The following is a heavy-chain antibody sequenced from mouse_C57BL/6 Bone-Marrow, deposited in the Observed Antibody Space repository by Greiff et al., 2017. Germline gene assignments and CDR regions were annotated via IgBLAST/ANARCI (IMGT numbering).Heavy chain of an antibody. CDR3: ARSHYYGSSPYFDY. J-gene: IGHJ2*01. CDR1: GYTFTSYW. Sequence: QVQLQQPGAELVMPGASVKLSCKASGYTFTSYWMHWVKQRPGQGLEWIGEIDPSDSYTNYNQKFKGKSTLTVDKSSRTAYMQLSSLTSEDSAVYYCARSHYYGSSPYFDYWGQGTTLTVSS. D-gene: IGHD1-1*01. CDR2: IDPSDSYT. V-gene: IGHV1-69*01.